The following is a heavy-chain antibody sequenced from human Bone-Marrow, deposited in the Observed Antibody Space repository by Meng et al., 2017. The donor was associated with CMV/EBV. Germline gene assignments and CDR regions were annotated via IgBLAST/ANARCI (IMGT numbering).Heavy chain of an antibody. CDR2: ISYDGSNK. J-gene: IGHJ4*02. D-gene: IGHD6-25*01. V-gene: IGHV3-30-3*01. CDR1: GFTFSSYA. Sequence: GGPLRLSCAASGFTFSSYAMHWVRQAPGKGLEWVAVISYDGSNKYYADSVKGRFTISRDNSKNTLYLQMNSLRAEETAVYYCALGIAAGIDYWGQGTLVTVSS. CDR3: ALGIAAGIDY.